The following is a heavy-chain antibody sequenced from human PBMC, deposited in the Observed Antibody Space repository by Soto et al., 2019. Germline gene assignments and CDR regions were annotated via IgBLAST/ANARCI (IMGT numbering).Heavy chain of an antibody. CDR3: ARGLFIGVVPAAHYYYYYGMDV. J-gene: IGHJ6*02. D-gene: IGHD2-2*01. CDR1: GGTFSSYA. Sequence: QVQLVQSGAEVKKPGSSVKVSCKASGGTFSSYAISWVRQAPGQGLEWMGGIIPIFGTANYAQKFQGRVTITADKSPSPAYMELSNLRSEDTAVYYWARGLFIGVVPAAHYYYYYGMDVWGQGTTVTVSS. CDR2: IIPIFGTA. V-gene: IGHV1-69*06.